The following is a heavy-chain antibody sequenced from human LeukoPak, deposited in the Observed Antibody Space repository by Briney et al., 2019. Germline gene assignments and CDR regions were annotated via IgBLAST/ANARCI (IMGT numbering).Heavy chain of an antibody. CDR2: FFPTGIS. D-gene: IGHD2-15*01. CDR3: ARVDGSCSGGSCPSGNWFDP. Sequence: SQTLSLTCTVSGGSISSGRYYWSWIRQPAGKGLEWIGRFFPTGISNYNPSLKSRVTISVGTSKNQFSLKLTSVTAADTAVYYCARVDGSCSGGSCPSGNWFDPWGQGTLVTVSS. V-gene: IGHV4-61*02. CDR1: GGSISSGRYY. J-gene: IGHJ5*02.